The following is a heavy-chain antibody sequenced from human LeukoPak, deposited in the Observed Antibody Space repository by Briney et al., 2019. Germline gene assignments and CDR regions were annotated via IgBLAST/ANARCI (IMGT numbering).Heavy chain of an antibody. D-gene: IGHD6-13*01. V-gene: IGHV1-3*01. CDR3: ARDLSSSRKFDP. CDR1: GYTFTNYA. Sequence: ASVKVSCKASGYTFTNYAIHWARQAPGQRLEWMGWINVGNADTKYSQKFQDRVTITRDTSANTAYMELSRLRSDDTAVYYCARDLSSSRKFDPWGQGTLVTVSS. CDR2: INVGNADT. J-gene: IGHJ5*02.